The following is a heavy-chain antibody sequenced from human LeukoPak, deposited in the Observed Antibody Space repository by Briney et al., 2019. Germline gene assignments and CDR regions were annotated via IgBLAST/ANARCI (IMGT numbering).Heavy chain of an antibody. Sequence: ASVKVSCKASGYTFTGYYMHWVRQAPGQGLECMGGINPNSGGTNYAQKFQGRFTMTRDTSMSTAYMELSRLRSDDTAVYYCARPNFRGDTYYFDYWGQGTVVTVSS. CDR2: INPNSGGT. J-gene: IGHJ4*02. D-gene: IGHD3-10*01. V-gene: IGHV1-2*02. CDR1: GYTFTGYY. CDR3: ARPNFRGDTYYFDY.